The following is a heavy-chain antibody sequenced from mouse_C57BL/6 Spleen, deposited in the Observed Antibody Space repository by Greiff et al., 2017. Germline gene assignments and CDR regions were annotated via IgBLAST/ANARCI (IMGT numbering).Heavy chain of an antibody. V-gene: IGHV1-80*01. Sequence: VQLVESGAELVKPGASVKISCTASGYAFSSYWMNWVQQRPGKGLEWIGQIYPGDGDTNYNGKFKGKATLTADKSSSTAYMQLSSLTSEDSAVYFCARCTTVNYFDYWGQGTTLTVSS. CDR2: IYPGDGDT. CDR3: ARCTTVNYFDY. J-gene: IGHJ2*01. D-gene: IGHD2-5*01. CDR1: GYAFSSYW.